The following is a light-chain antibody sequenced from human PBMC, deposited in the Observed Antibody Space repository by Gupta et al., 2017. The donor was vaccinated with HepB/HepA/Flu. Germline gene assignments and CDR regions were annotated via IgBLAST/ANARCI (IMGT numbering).Light chain of an antibody. V-gene: IGLV1-40*01. Sequence: QSILTQPPSVSGAPGQRVTISCTGSSPRFGSGADVHWYQQLPGTAPKLLIYGNNNRPSGVSDRFSGSKSGTAASLAISGLQPEDEAVYYCQSYDRLSVVVFGGGTKLTVL. CDR2: GNN. CDR3: QSYDRLSVVV. CDR1: SPRFGSGAD. J-gene: IGLJ2*01.